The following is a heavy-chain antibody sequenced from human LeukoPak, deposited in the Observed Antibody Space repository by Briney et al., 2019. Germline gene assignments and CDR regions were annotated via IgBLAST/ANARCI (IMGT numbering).Heavy chain of an antibody. J-gene: IGHJ4*02. V-gene: IGHV4-30-2*01. Sequence: SETLSLTCTVSGGSISSGGYYWSWIRQPPGKGLEWIGYIYHSGSTYYNPSLKSRVTISVDRSKNQFSLKLSSVTAADTAVYYCARAPIWGGTGDWGQGTLVTVSS. D-gene: IGHD3-3*01. CDR2: IYHSGST. CDR3: ARAPIWGGTGD. CDR1: GGSISSGGYY.